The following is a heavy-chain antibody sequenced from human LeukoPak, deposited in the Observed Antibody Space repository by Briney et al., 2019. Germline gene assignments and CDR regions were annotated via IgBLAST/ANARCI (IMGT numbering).Heavy chain of an antibody. CDR2: INPSSGGT. D-gene: IGHD3-10*01. CDR3: ARKGITMVRGVDY. Sequence: GASVKVSCKASGYTFIAYYMHWVRLAPGQGLEWMGWINPSSGGTIYAPRFQGRVTMTRDTSTSTAYMELRSLRSDDTAVYYCARKGITMVRGVDYWGQGTLVTVSS. V-gene: IGHV1-2*02. J-gene: IGHJ4*02. CDR1: GYTFIAYY.